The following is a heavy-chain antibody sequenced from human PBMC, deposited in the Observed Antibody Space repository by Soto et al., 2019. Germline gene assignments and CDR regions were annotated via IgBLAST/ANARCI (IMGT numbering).Heavy chain of an antibody. CDR1: GFTLSGYD. J-gene: IGHJ4*02. D-gene: IGHD3-10*01. CDR3: ARDRKDRGVIKGDY. Sequence: SLKISCAASGFTLSGYDMNCFRQFRGKVLEWVSYISSSGSPIYYADSVKGRFTLSRDNAKNSLYLQMNSLRAEDTAVYYCARDRKDRGVIKGDYWGQGTPVTVSS. V-gene: IGHV3-48*03. CDR2: ISSSGSPI.